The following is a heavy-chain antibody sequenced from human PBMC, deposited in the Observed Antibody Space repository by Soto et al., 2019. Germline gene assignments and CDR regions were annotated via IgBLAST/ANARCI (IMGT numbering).Heavy chain of an antibody. CDR1: GYTFTSYG. V-gene: IGHV1-18*04. D-gene: IGHD6-13*01. CDR2: ISAYNGNT. CDR3: ARSALRIRGSSGYDTYSSSWYVDY. J-gene: IGHJ4*02. Sequence: SEKVSCKASGYTFTSYGISFVRQAPGQGLEWIGWISAYNGNTNYAQKLQGRVTMTTDTSTSTAYMELRSLRSDDKAVYYCARSALRIRGSSGYDTYSSSWYVDYWGQGTLVTVSS.